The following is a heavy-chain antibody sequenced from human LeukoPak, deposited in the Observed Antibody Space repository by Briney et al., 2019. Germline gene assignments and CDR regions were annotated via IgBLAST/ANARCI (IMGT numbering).Heavy chain of an antibody. J-gene: IGHJ4*02. CDR3: AKVSESNYDILTGYYTPYYFDY. D-gene: IGHD3-9*01. CDR2: ISGSGGST. CDR1: GFTFSSYG. Sequence: PGGTLRLSCAASGFTFSSYGMSWGRQAPGKGLEWVSAISGSGGSTYYADSVKGRCTISRDNSKNTLYLQMNSLRAEDTAVYYCAKVSESNYDILTGYYTPYYFDYWGQGTLVTVSS. V-gene: IGHV3-23*01.